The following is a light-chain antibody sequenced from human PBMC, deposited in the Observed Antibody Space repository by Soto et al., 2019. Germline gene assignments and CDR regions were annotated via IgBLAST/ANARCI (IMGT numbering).Light chain of an antibody. V-gene: IGLV2-14*01. CDR3: SSYTTSSTRV. Sequence: QSALTQPASVSGSPGQSITMSCTGTSSDVGGYNYVSWYQQHPGKAPKLMIYDVSNRPSGVSNRFSGSKSGNTASLTISGLQAEDEADYYCSSYTTSSTRVFGGGTKVTGL. J-gene: IGLJ2*01. CDR2: DVS. CDR1: SSDVGGYNY.